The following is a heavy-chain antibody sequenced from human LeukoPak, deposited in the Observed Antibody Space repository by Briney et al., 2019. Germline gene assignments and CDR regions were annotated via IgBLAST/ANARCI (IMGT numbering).Heavy chain of an antibody. V-gene: IGHV4-39*01. D-gene: IGHD6-13*01. J-gene: IGHJ4*02. CDR1: GDSISSRSYY. Sequence: SETLSLTCTVSGDSISSRSYYWGWIRQPPGKGLEWIGKIYYGRNYKWNSSLKSRGTISVDTSKNQFSLKLSSVTAADTAVYYCATQSSSWHYLEYWGQGTLVTVSP. CDR3: ATQSSSWHYLEY. CDR2: IYYGRNY.